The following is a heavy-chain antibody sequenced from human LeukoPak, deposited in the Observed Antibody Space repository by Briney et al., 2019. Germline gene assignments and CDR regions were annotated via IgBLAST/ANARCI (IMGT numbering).Heavy chain of an antibody. J-gene: IGHJ6*03. CDR2: MNPNSGNT. CDR1: GYTFTSYD. D-gene: IGHD4-17*01. Sequence: ASVKVSCKASGYTFTSYDINWVRQATGRGLEWMGWMNPNSGNTGYAQKFQGRATITRGTSISTAYMELSSLRSEDTAVYYCARAPVTTGPYYYYMDVWGKGTTVTVSS. CDR3: ARAPVTTGPYYYYMDV. V-gene: IGHV1-8*03.